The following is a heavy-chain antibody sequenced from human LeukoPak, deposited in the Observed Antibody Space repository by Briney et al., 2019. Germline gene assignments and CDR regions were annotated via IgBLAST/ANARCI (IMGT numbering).Heavy chain of an antibody. V-gene: IGHV1-69*05. CDR2: IIPIFGTA. CDR1: ESTFNGNG. J-gene: IGHJ4*02. Sequence: VKAFCHASESTFNGNGVSWVGHAPRQRLEWMGGIIPIFGTANYAQKFQGRVTITTDESTSTAYMELSSLRSEDTAVYYCARAGITGTTLDYWGQGTLVTVSS. D-gene: IGHD1-7*01. CDR3: ARAGITGTTLDY.